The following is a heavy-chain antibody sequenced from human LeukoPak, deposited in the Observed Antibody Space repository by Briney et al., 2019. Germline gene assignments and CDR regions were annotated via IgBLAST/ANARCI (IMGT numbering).Heavy chain of an antibody. V-gene: IGHV4-34*01. CDR2: INHSGST. CDR1: GGSFSGYY. Sequence: SETLSLTCAVYGGSFSGYYWSWMRQPPGKGLEWIGEINHSGSTNYNPSLKSRVTISVDTSKNQFSLKLSSVTAADTAVYYCARVSGLVYRSGWYRGPRAFDIWGQGTMVTVSS. D-gene: IGHD6-19*01. CDR3: ARVSGLVYRSGWYRGPRAFDI. J-gene: IGHJ3*02.